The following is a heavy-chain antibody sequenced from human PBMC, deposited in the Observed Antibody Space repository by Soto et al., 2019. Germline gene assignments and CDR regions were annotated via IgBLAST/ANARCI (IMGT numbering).Heavy chain of an antibody. V-gene: IGHV3-30*18. CDR1: GFTFSSFG. J-gene: IGHJ4*02. Sequence: QVQLVESGGGVVQPGRSLRLSCAASGFTFSSFGMHWVRQAPGKGLEWVAVISYDGSNKYYADPVKGRFTISRDDSKNTLYLQMNGPGAEDTAVYYCAKDRPRPYDFWSGCRAYCVQGTLVPVSS. CDR2: ISYDGSNK. CDR3: AKDRPRPYDFWSGCRAY. D-gene: IGHD3-3*01.